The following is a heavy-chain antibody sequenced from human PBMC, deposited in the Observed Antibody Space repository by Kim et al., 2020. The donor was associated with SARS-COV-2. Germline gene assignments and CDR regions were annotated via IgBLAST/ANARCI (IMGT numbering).Heavy chain of an antibody. J-gene: IGHJ4*02. CDR2: IKSKTDGETT. V-gene: IGHV3-15*01. D-gene: IGHD6-6*01. CDR1: GFTFSNAW. Sequence: GGSLRLFCAASGFTFSNAWMSWVRQAPGKGLEWVGRIKSKTDGETTDDAAPVKGRFTISREDSTNTLYLQMNSLKSEDTALYYCARQRGGSSKYYFDYWGQGIPVPVS. CDR3: ARQRGGSSKYYFDY.